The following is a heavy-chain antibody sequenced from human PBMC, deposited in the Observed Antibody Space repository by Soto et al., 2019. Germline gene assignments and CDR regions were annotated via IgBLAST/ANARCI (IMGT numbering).Heavy chain of an antibody. Sequence: ASVKVSCKASGGTFSSYAISWVRQAPGQGLEWMGWMDPNSGNTGYAQKFQGRVTMTRNTSISTAYMELSSLRSEDTAVYYCARGPPMTTPCMDVWGQGTTVTVSS. J-gene: IGHJ6*02. V-gene: IGHV1-8*02. CDR1: GGTFSSYA. CDR3: ARGPPMTTPCMDV. D-gene: IGHD4-17*01. CDR2: MDPNSGNT.